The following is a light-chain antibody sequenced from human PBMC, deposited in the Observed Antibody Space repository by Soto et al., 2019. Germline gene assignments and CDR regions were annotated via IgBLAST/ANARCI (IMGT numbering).Light chain of an antibody. Sequence: QCACAVSLSPGESATLSCRASQCLXSGYLAWYRQKPGQAPGLLXASASNRATGIPDRFSGSGSATDFTLTISRLDPEYLAVYYCQHYGSSPIPFGQGTKVDIK. CDR1: QCLXSGY. CDR3: QHYGSSPIP. J-gene: IGKJ1*01. CDR2: SAS. V-gene: IGKV3-20*01.